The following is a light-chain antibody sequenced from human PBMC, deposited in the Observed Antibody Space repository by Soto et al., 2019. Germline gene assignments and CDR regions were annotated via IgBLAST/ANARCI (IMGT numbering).Light chain of an antibody. CDR1: SSNIGRNT. J-gene: IGLJ1*01. CDR2: SNN. CDR3: AAWDDSLNGYV. V-gene: IGLV1-44*01. Sequence: QSVLTQPPSASGTPGQRVTISCSGSSSNIGRNTVNWYQQFPGTAPKLLIYSNNQQPSGVPDRLSGSKSGTSASLAISGLQSEDEADYYCAAWDDSLNGYVFGTGTKVTVL.